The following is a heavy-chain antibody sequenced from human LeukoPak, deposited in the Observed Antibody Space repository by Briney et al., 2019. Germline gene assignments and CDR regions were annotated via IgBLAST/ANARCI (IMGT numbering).Heavy chain of an antibody. CDR2: ISYDGSNK. Sequence: GGSQRLSCAASGFTFSSYAMHWVRQAPGKGLEWVAVISYDGSNKYYADSVKGRFTISRDNSKNTLYLQMNSLRAEDTAVYYCAKDLGRWLQFFHYWGQGTLVTVSS. CDR3: AKDLGRWLQFFHY. J-gene: IGHJ4*02. CDR1: GFTFSSYA. V-gene: IGHV3-30*04. D-gene: IGHD5-24*01.